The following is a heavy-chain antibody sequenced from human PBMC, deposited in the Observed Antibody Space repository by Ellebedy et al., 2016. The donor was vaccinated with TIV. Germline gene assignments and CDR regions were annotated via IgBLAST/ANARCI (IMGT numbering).Heavy chain of an antibody. V-gene: IGHV4-34*01. CDR2: INHSGST. D-gene: IGHD6-19*01. CDR1: GGSFSGYY. Sequence: SETLSLTXAVYGGSFSGYYWSWIRQPPGKGLEWIGEINHSGSTNYNPSLKSRVTISVDTSKNQFSLKLSSVTAADTAVYYCARGRGALYSSGWYFLPSYFDYWGQGTLVTVSS. J-gene: IGHJ4*02. CDR3: ARGRGALYSSGWYFLPSYFDY.